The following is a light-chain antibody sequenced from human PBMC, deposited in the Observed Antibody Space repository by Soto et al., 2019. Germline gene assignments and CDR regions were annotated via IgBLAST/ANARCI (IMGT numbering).Light chain of an antibody. Sequence: DIQMTQSPSTLSASVGDRVTITCRACQSISTSLAWYQQKPGKAPKLLIYKASSLESGVPSRFSGSISGTEFTLTISSLQPDDFATYYCQQYSTYSRAFGQGTKVEI. V-gene: IGKV1-5*03. CDR3: QQYSTYSRA. J-gene: IGKJ1*01. CDR2: KAS. CDR1: QSISTS.